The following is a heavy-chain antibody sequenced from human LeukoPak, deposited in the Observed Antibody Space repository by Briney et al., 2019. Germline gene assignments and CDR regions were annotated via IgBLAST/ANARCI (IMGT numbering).Heavy chain of an antibody. D-gene: IGHD3-10*01. Sequence: ASVKVSCKASGYTFTSYGISWVRQAPGQGLEWMGWISAYNGNTNNAQKLQGRVTMTTDTSTSTAYMELRSLRSDDTAVYYCARDSGFMVRGVIIRPSMGMDVWGKGTTVTVSS. CDR2: ISAYNGNT. CDR3: ARDSGFMVRGVIIRPSMGMDV. V-gene: IGHV1-18*04. J-gene: IGHJ6*04. CDR1: GYTFTSYG.